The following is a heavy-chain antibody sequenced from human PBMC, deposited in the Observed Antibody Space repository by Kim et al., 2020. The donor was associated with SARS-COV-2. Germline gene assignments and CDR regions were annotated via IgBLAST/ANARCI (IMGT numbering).Heavy chain of an antibody. CDR1: GGTFSSYA. V-gene: IGHV1-69*13. CDR2: IIPIFGTA. D-gene: IGHD3-3*01. Sequence: SVKVSCKASGGTFSSYAISWVRQAPGQGLEWMGGIIPIFGTANYAQKFQGRVTITADESTSTAYMELSSLRSEDTAVYYCARGGQGRFWSGYYNPIFDYWGQGTLVTVSS. J-gene: IGHJ4*02. CDR3: ARGGQGRFWSGYYNPIFDY.